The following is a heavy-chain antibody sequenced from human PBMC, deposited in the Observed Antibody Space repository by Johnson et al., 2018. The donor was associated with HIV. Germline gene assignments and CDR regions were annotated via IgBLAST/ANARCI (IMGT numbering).Heavy chain of an antibody. J-gene: IGHJ3*02. D-gene: IGHD6-13*01. CDR3: AKDPIKRQLVRDDAFDI. Sequence: QVQLVESGGGLVQPGGSLRLYCAASGFTFNSYGMHWVRQAPGKGLEWVAVIWSDGSNKYYADSVKGRFTIPSDNSKNTLYLQMNSLRAEDTAVYYCAKDPIKRQLVRDDAFDIWGQGTMVTVSS. CDR2: IWSDGSNK. V-gene: IGHV3-33*06. CDR1: GFTFNSYG.